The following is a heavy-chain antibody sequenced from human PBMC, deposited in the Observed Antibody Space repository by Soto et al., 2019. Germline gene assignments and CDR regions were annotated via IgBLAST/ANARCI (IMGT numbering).Heavy chain of an antibody. Sequence: SVKVSCKASGVTFSSYAISWVRQAPGQGLEWMGGIIPIFGTANYAQKFQGRVTITADESTSTAYMELSSLRSEDTAVYYCARSGPSYRGVAGTVDPWGQGTLVTVSS. J-gene: IGHJ5*02. V-gene: IGHV1-69*13. CDR3: ARSGPSYRGVAGTVDP. D-gene: IGHD6-19*01. CDR2: IIPIFGTA. CDR1: GVTFSSYA.